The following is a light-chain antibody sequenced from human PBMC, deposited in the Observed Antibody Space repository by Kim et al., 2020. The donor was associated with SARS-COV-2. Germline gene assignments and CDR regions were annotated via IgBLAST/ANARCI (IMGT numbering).Light chain of an antibody. Sequence: EIVLTQSPGTLSLSPGERATLSCRASQSVSSNYLAWFQQKAGQAPRLLILGASSRATGIPDRFSGSGSGTDFTLTISRLEPEDFAVYYCQQYGGSPPTFGQGTKLEI. V-gene: IGKV3-20*01. CDR1: QSVSSNY. J-gene: IGKJ2*01. CDR3: QQYGGSPPT. CDR2: GAS.